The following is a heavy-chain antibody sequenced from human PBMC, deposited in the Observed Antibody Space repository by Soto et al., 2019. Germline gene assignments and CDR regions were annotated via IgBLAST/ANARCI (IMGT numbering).Heavy chain of an antibody. V-gene: IGHV3-7*01. CDR3: ARGNTPDL. CDR1: EFTFTSHW. CDR2: IKPDGSEK. D-gene: IGHD2-2*02. J-gene: IGHJ2*01. Sequence: EVQLVASGGGLVQPGGSLRLSCAASEFTFTSHWMTWLRQTPGKGLEWVANIKPDGSEKYYVDSVKGRFTISRDNAKNSLYLQMNSLSVEDTAVYYCARGNTPDLWGRGTLVTVSS.